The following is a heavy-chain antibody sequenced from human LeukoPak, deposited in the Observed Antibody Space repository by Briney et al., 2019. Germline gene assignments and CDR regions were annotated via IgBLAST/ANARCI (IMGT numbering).Heavy chain of an antibody. CDR1: SGSITNYY. CDR2: IYTSGST. J-gene: IGHJ4*02. D-gene: IGHD3-22*01. Sequence: SETLSLTCTVSSGSITNYYWSWIRQPAGKGLEWIGRIYTSGSTNYNPSLKSRVTMSVDTSKNQFSLKLSSVTAADTAVYYCARDGYYYDSSGSKRYFDYWGQGTLVTVSS. V-gene: IGHV4-4*07. CDR3: ARDGYYYDSSGSKRYFDY.